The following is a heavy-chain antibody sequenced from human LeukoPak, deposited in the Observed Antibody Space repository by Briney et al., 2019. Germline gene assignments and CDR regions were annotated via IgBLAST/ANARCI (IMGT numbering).Heavy chain of an antibody. CDR1: GFIFNNYW. CDR2: INSDGSSR. V-gene: IGHV3-74*01. D-gene: IGHD6-13*01. Sequence: PGGSQRLSCAASGFIFNNYWMHWVRQAPGKGLVWVSRINSDGSSRNYADSVKGRFTISRDNAKNTLYLQMNSLRAEDTAVYYCASASSHRIAAGGDYWGQGTLVTVSS. J-gene: IGHJ4*02. CDR3: ASASSHRIAAGGDY.